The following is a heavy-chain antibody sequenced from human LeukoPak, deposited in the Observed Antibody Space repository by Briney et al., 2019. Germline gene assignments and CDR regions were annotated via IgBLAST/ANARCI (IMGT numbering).Heavy chain of an antibody. Sequence: NTSETLSLTCTVSGGSNSSYYWSWIRQPAGKGLEWIGRIYTSGSTNYNPSLKSRVTMSVDTSKNQFSLKLSSVTAADTAVYYCAKDFADAFDIWGQGTMVTVSS. D-gene: IGHD3-3*01. CDR1: GGSNSSYY. CDR3: AKDFADAFDI. V-gene: IGHV4-4*07. CDR2: IYTSGST. J-gene: IGHJ3*02.